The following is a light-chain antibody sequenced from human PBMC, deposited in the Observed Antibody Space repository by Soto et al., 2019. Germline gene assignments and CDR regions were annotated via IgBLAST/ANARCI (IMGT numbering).Light chain of an antibody. CDR1: QSVRSW. J-gene: IGKJ4*01. CDR2: DAS. Sequence: TQTQYSLSASLGDSGTITCLSSQSVRSWWAWYQQKAGTAPKLLICDASRLESGVPARFSGSASGTEFTLTSSSLQPDDFATYYCQQYDNYLLTFGGG. V-gene: IGKV1-5*01. CDR3: QQYDNYLLT.